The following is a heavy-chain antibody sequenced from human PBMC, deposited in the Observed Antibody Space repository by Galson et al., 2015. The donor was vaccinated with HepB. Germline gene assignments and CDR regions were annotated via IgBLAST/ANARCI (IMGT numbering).Heavy chain of an antibody. Sequence: SLRLSCAASGFIFGDYAVIWVRQAPGKGLEWVGFVRIKTRGGTTEYAASVKGRFTISRDDSKSVAYLQMNSLNAEDTAKYYCISDGPRRGRDYYPFAYWGQGTLVTVSS. J-gene: IGHJ4*02. CDR3: ISDGPRRGRDYYPFAY. CDR2: VRIKTRGGTT. V-gene: IGHV3-49*04. CDR1: GFIFGDYA. D-gene: IGHD1-26*01.